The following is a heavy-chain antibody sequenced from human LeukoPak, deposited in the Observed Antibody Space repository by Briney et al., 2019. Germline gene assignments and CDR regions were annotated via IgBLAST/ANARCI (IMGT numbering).Heavy chain of an antibody. J-gene: IGHJ4*02. CDR3: AKDRGFTYYYGSGPDY. CDR2: IRYDGSNK. D-gene: IGHD3-10*01. CDR1: RFTFSSYG. Sequence: GGSLRLSCAASRFTFSSYGMHWVRQAPGKGLEGVTFIRYDGSNKYYADSVKGRFTISRDNSKNTLYLEMNSLTTEDTAVYYCAKDRGFTYYYGSGPDYWGQGTLVTVSS. V-gene: IGHV3-30*02.